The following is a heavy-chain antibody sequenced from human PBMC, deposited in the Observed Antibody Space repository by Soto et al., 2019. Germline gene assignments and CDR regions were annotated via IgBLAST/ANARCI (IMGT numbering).Heavy chain of an antibody. Sequence: PGGSLRLSCAASGFTFSSYSMNWVRQAPGKGLEWVSYISSSSSTIYYADSVKGRFTISRDNAKNSLYLQMNSLRDEDTAVYYCARPHPDYHDYGDYRWEYYFDYWGQGTLVTVSS. J-gene: IGHJ4*02. V-gene: IGHV3-48*02. CDR2: ISSSSSTI. D-gene: IGHD4-17*01. CDR3: ARPHPDYHDYGDYRWEYYFDY. CDR1: GFTFSSYS.